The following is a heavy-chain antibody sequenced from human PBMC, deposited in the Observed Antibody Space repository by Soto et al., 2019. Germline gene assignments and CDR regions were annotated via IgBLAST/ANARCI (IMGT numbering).Heavy chain of an antibody. CDR1: GGSFSGYY. CDR3: ARGGVVVVVAATPFDY. J-gene: IGHJ4*02. CDR2: INHSGST. Sequence: PSETLSLTCAVYGGSFSGYYWSWIRQPPGKGLEWIGEINHSGSTNYNPSLKSRVTISVDTSKNQFSLKLSSVTAADTAVYYCARGGVVVVVAATPFDYWGQGTLVTVSS. D-gene: IGHD2-15*01. V-gene: IGHV4-34*01.